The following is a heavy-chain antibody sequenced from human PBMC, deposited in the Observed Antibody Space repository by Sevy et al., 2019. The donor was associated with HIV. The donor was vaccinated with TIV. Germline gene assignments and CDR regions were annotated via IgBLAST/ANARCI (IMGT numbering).Heavy chain of an antibody. D-gene: IGHD3-22*01. CDR3: TTGRDYYDSSGQNGGYYFDY. CDR2: IKSKTDGGTT. V-gene: IGHV3-15*01. CDR1: GFTFSNAW. Sequence: GGSLRLSCAASGFTFSNAWMSWVRQAPGKGLEWVGRIKSKTDGGTTDYAAPVKGRFTISRDDSKNTLYMQMNSLKTEDTAVYYCTTGRDYYDSSGQNGGYYFDYWGQGTLVTVSS. J-gene: IGHJ4*02.